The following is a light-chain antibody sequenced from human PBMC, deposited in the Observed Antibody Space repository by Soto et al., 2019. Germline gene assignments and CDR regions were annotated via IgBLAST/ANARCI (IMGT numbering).Light chain of an antibody. Sequence: DIQMTQSPSTLSASIRERVTITCLASQTISSWLALYQQKPGKAPKLLIYKASIVESRVPSWFSGSGSGAQFTLTSSRVQPDVLATYYCQQYRCYDAFGQGTKVDIK. CDR1: QTISSW. J-gene: IGKJ2*01. CDR2: KAS. V-gene: IGKV1-5*03. CDR3: QQYRCYDA.